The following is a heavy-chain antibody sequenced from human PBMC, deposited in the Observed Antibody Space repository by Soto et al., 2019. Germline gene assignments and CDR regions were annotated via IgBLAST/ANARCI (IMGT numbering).Heavy chain of an antibody. CDR1: GGTFSTYT. D-gene: IGHD4-4*01. J-gene: IGHJ5*02. Sequence: SVKISCKASGGTFSTYTITWVRQAPGQGLEWMGRIIPIVGIINYAQKFQGRVTISADKFTGTAYMELTGLRSDDTAVYYCAGDPDSHYNDSHASSYPWGQGTLVTVSS. CDR2: IIPIVGII. V-gene: IGHV1-69*04. CDR3: AGDPDSHYNDSHASSYP.